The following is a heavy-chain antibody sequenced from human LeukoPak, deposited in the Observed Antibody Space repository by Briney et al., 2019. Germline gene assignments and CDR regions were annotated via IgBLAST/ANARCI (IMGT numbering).Heavy chain of an antibody. CDR1: GGPISSSSYS. V-gene: IGHV4-61*05. CDR2: IYYSGST. J-gene: IGHJ4*02. CDR3: ARLIAVAGTYRGHFDY. D-gene: IGHD6-19*01. Sequence: KPSETLSLTCTVSGGPISSSSYSWGWIRQPPGKGLEWIGYIYYSGSTNYNPSLMSRLTISVDTSKNQFSLKLSSVTAADTAVYYCARLIAVAGTYRGHFDYWGQGALVTVSS.